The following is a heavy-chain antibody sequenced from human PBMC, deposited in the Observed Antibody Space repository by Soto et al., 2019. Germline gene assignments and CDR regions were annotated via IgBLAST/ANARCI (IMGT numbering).Heavy chain of an antibody. CDR3: ASGGTMVDAGGGRTWYFDL. D-gene: IGHD3-10*01. CDR1: GYTFTSYG. Sequence: QVQLVQSGAEVKKPGASVKVSCKASGYTFTSYGISWVRQAPGQGLEWMGWISAYNGNTNYAQKLQGRVTMTTDTSRSTAYTEVRGLRSDDTAVYYCASGGTMVDAGGGRTWYFDLWGRGTLVTVSS. V-gene: IGHV1-18*01. CDR2: ISAYNGNT. J-gene: IGHJ2*01.